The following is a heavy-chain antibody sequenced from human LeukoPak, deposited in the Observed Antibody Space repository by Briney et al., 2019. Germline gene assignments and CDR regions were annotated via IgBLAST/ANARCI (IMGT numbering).Heavy chain of an antibody. CDR1: GFTFSSYD. D-gene: IGHD2-2*01. Sequence: GGSLRLSCAASGFTFSSYDMHWVRQATGKGLEWVSAIGTAGDTYYPDSVKGRFTISRDNSKNTLYLQMNSLRAEDTAVYYCAKAGIVVVPAAIGDYWGQGTLVTVSS. V-gene: IGHV3-13*01. CDR2: IGTAGDT. J-gene: IGHJ4*02. CDR3: AKAGIVVVPAAIGDY.